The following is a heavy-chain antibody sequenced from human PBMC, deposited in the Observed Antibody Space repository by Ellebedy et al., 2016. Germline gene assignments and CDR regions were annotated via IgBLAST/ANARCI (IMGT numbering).Heavy chain of an antibody. CDR1: GGTFSSYA. Sequence: ASVKVSCKASGGTFSSYAISWVRQAPGKGLEWMGGFDRKDGKTIYAQKFQGRVTITADKSTSTAYMELSSLRSEDTAVYYCAAGNDGGWFDPWGQGTLVIVSS. V-gene: IGHV1-69*10. J-gene: IGHJ5*02. CDR2: FDRKDGKT. D-gene: IGHD1-1*01. CDR3: AAGNDGGWFDP.